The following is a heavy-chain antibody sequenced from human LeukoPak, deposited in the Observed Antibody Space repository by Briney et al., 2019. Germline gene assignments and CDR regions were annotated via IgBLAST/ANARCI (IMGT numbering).Heavy chain of an antibody. D-gene: IGHD5-18*01. J-gene: IGHJ4*02. CDR2: ISYDGPNK. Sequence: GGSLRLSCAASGFTFSSYGMRWVRQAPGKGLEWVAGISYDGPNKYYADSVKGRFTISTDDSKSTMYLKMNSLRAEDTAAYYCAKEQLTGGYSCLTDYWGQGTMVSVSS. V-gene: IGHV3-30*18. CDR3: AKEQLTGGYSCLTDY. CDR1: GFTFSSYG.